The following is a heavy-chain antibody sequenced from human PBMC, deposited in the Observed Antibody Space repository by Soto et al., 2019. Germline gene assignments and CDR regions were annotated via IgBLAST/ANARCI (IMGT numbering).Heavy chain of an antibody. Sequence: GGSLRLSCAASGFTFSGSAMHWVRQASGKGLEWVGRIRSNTNNYATAYAAPVKGSFTISRDDSKNTAYLQMNSLKTEDTAVYYCARWGAAPYYYGMDVWGQGTTVTVSS. J-gene: IGHJ6*02. CDR2: IRSNTNNYAT. V-gene: IGHV3-73*01. CDR3: ARWGAAPYYYGMDV. CDR1: GFTFSGSA. D-gene: IGHD6-6*01.